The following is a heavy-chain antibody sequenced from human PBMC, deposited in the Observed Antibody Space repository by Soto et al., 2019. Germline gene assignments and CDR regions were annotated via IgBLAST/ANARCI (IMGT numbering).Heavy chain of an antibody. V-gene: IGHV1-18*04. Sequence: ASVKVSCKASGNTFNSYYMHWVRQAPGQGLEWMGWISPYSGNTHYASKVQGRLTMTTDTSTSTAYMDLGSLTSDDTAVYYCARDHGGNFCDWFDPWGQGTLVTVSS. D-gene: IGHD2-21*02. CDR3: ARDHGGNFCDWFDP. CDR1: GNTFNSYY. J-gene: IGHJ5*02. CDR2: ISPYSGNT.